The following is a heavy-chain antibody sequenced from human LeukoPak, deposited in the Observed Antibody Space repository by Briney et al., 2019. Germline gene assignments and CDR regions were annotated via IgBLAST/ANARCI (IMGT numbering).Heavy chain of an antibody. CDR2: IYTSGST. D-gene: IGHD6-6*01. Sequence: SETLSLTCTVSGGSISSYYWSWIRQPAGKGLEWIERIYTSGSTNYNPSLKSRVTMSVDTSKNQFSLKLSSVTAADTAVYYCARVTYSSSSMSLDAFDIWGQGTMVTVSS. CDR3: ARVTYSSSSMSLDAFDI. CDR1: GGSISSYY. V-gene: IGHV4-4*07. J-gene: IGHJ3*02.